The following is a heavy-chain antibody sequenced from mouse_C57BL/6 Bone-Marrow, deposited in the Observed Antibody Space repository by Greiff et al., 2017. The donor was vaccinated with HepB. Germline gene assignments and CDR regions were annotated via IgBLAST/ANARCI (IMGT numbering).Heavy chain of an antibody. V-gene: IGHV14-4*01. CDR3: TGDIVTAY. D-gene: IGHD2-5*01. CDR2: IDPENGDT. J-gene: IGHJ2*01. CDR1: GFNIKDDY. Sequence: EVQLKESGAELVRPGASVKLSCTASGFNIKDDYMHWVKQRPEQGLEWIGWIDPENGDTEYASKFQGKATITADTSSNTAYLQLSSLTSEDTAVYYCTGDIVTAYWGQGTTLTVSS.